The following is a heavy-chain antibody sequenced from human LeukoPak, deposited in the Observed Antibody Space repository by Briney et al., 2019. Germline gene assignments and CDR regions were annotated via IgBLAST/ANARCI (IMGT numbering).Heavy chain of an antibody. CDR2: IAHDGSVQ. CDR3: AKEKVPISMPAWYFDL. D-gene: IGHD2/OR15-2a*01. J-gene: IGHJ2*01. V-gene: IGHV3-30*18. CDR1: GFTFSNYG. Sequence: RGSLRLSCAASGFTFSNYGMHWVRQTPGKGLEWVTIIAHDGSVQYYTDSVKGRFTISRDDSKNTLYLQMNSLRAEDTAIYYCAKEKVPISMPAWYFDLWGRGTLVTVSS.